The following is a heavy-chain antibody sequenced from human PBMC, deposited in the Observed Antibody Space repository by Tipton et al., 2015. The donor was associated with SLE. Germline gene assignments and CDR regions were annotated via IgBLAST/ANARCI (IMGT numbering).Heavy chain of an antibody. V-gene: IGHV4-38-2*01. J-gene: IGHJ4*02. CDR1: NFDVSASYY. Sequence: TLSLTCSVSNFDVSASYYWGWVRQTPEHGLAWLGSVYRDGRTFYNPSPNSRLTISIDTSKNQFSLRLESSTAADTAVYFCARQSFGGSWEFDYWGQGALVTASS. CDR2: VYRDGRT. CDR3: ARQSFGGSWEFDY. D-gene: IGHD2-15*01.